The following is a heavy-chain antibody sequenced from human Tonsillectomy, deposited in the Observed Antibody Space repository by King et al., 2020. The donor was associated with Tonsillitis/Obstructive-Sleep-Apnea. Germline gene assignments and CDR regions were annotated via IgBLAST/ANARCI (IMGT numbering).Heavy chain of an antibody. CDR3: ARVSYCSSTGCYVGGFDY. D-gene: IGHD2-2*01. J-gene: IGHJ4*02. CDR2: INWNGVST. CDR1: GFTFVYYG. V-gene: IGHV3-20*04. Sequence: VQLVESGGGVVRPGGSLRLSCAASGFTFVYYGRSWVLQAAGKGLEGVSGINWNGVSTGYADSVKGRVTISRDNAKNSLDLQMNSLRAEDTALYYCARVSYCSSTGCYVGGFDYWGQGTLVTVSS.